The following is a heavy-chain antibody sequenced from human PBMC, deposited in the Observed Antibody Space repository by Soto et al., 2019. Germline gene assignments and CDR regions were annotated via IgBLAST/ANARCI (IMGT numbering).Heavy chain of an antibody. D-gene: IGHD5-18*01. CDR1: GGTFSSYA. CDR2: IIPIFGTA. J-gene: IGHJ5*02. CDR3: LCGYSCLDWFDP. Sequence: SVKVSCKASGGTFSSYAISWVRQAPGQGLEWMGGIIPIFGTANYAQKFQGRVTITADKSTSTAYMELSSLRSEDTTVYYCLCGYSCLDWFDPWGQGTLVTVSS. V-gene: IGHV1-69*06.